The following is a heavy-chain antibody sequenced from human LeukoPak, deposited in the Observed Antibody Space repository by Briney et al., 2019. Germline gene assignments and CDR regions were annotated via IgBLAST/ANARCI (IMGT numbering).Heavy chain of an antibody. J-gene: IGHJ4*02. CDR1: GFTFSSYG. D-gene: IGHD6-6*01. CDR3: ARRGGSSSRRSPIDY. CDR2: IWYDGSNK. Sequence: GGSLRLSCAASGFTFSSYGMHWVRQAPGKGLEWVAVIWYDGSNKYYADSVKGRFTISRDNAKNSLFLQMNGLRAEDTAVYYCARRGGSSSRRSPIDYWGQGTLVTVSS. V-gene: IGHV3-33*01.